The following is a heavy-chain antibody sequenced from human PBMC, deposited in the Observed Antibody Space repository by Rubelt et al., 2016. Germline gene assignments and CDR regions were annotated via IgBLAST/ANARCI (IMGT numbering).Heavy chain of an antibody. CDR3: ARVGTAMVTT. CDR2: INPNSGGT. Sequence: APGQGLEWMGRINPNSGGTNYAQKFQGRVTITADKSTSTAYMELSSLRSEDTAVYYCARVGTAMVTTWGQGTLVTVSS. J-gene: IGHJ5*02. D-gene: IGHD5-18*01. V-gene: IGHV1-69*04.